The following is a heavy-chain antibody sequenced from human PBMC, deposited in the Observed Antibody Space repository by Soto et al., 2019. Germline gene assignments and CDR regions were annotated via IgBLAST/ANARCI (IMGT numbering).Heavy chain of an antibody. J-gene: IGHJ4*02. V-gene: IGHV3-72*01. Sequence: GGSLRLSCTASGFTISDRYMDWVRQAPGKGLEWVGRTRDKGNSYTTEYAASVKGRFTVSRDDSTNSLYLQMNSLKTEDTAVYYWVGGSGVIYPHFDYWGQGTLVTVSS. D-gene: IGHD2-21*01. CDR1: GFTISDRY. CDR3: VGGSGVIYPHFDY. CDR2: TRDKGNSYTT.